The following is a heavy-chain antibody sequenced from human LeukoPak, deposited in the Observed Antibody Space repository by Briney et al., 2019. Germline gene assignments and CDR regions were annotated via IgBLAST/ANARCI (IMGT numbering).Heavy chain of an antibody. J-gene: IGHJ5*02. CDR3: ARTVALSGRGWFDP. D-gene: IGHD4-4*01. V-gene: IGHV4-59*01. Sequence: SETLSLTCTVSGGSISSYYWSWLRQPPGKGLEWIGYIYYSGSTNYNPSLKSRVTISVDTSKNQFSLKLSSVTAADTAVYYCARTVALSGRGWFDPWGQGTLVTVSS. CDR2: IYYSGST. CDR1: GGSISSYY.